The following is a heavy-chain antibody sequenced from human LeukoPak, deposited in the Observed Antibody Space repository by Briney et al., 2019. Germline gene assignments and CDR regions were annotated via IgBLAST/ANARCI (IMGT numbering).Heavy chain of an antibody. Sequence: SETLSLTCTVSGGSISRGGYYWGWVRQHPGKGLEWIGYSHDSGKTYYNPSLESRVTVSLDTSKNQFSLTLSSVTAADTAVYYCARAGSSSSHFEYWGQGTLVTVSS. CDR1: GGSISRGGYY. J-gene: IGHJ4*02. CDR3: ARAGSSSSHFEY. CDR2: SHDSGKT. D-gene: IGHD6-6*01. V-gene: IGHV4-31*03.